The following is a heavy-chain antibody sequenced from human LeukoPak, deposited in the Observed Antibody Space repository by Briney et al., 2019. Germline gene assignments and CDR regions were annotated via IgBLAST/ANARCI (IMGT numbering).Heavy chain of an antibody. CDR1: GFAFSSYW. CDR3: ARGGGLGV. CDR2: INHNGNVN. V-gene: IGHV3-7*03. D-gene: IGHD3-16*01. Sequence: GGSLRLSCAASGFAFSSYWMNWARQAPGKGLEWVASINHNGNVNYYVDSVKGRFTISRDNAKNSLYLQMSNLRAEDTAVYFCARGGGLGVWGQGATVTVSS. J-gene: IGHJ6*02.